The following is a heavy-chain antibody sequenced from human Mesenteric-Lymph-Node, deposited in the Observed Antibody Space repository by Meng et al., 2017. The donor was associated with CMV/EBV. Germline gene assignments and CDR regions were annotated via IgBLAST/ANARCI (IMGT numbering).Heavy chain of an antibody. CDR1: GFTFSTYS. CDR2: ISSSSSTI. V-gene: IGHV3-48*01. CDR3: AREFTLELSVYFDY. Sequence: LSLTCAASGFTFSTYSMNWVRQAPGKGLEWVSYISSSSSTIYYADSVKGRFTISRDNSKNTLYLQMNSLRAEDTAVYYCAREFTLELSVYFDYWGQGTLVTVSS. J-gene: IGHJ4*02. D-gene: IGHD1-7*01.